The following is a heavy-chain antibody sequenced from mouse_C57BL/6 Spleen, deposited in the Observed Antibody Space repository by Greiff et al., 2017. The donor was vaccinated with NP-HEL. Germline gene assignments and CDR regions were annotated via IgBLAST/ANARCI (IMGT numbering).Heavy chain of an antibody. Sequence: EVQLVESGGGLVKPGGSLKLSCAASGFTFSDYGMHWVRQAPEKGLEWVAYISSGSSTIYYADTVKGRFTISRDNAKNTLFLQMTSLRSEDTAMYYCARNYDYDRRYFDVWGTGTTVNVSS. CDR1: GFTFSDYG. CDR2: ISSGSSTI. V-gene: IGHV5-17*01. D-gene: IGHD2-4*01. CDR3: ARNYDYDRRYFDV. J-gene: IGHJ1*03.